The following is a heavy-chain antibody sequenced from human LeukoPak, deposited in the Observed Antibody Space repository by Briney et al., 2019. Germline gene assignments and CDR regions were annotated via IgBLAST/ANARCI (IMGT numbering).Heavy chain of an antibody. CDR2: TRFDGSIK. D-gene: IGHD1-1*01. CDR3: ARWGGTRQYYFNY. CDR1: GFIFSDYG. J-gene: IGHJ4*02. Sequence: GGSLRLSCAVSGFIFSDYGFHWVRQAPGKGLEWVAVTRFDGSIKQYADSVKGRFTISRDDSKNTLYLQMNFLKSEDTAVYYCARWGGTRQYYFNYWGQGTLVTVSS. V-gene: IGHV3-33*01.